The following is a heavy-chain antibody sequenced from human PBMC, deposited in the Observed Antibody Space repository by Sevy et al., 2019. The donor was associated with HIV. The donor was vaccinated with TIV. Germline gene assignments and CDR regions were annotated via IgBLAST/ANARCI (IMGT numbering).Heavy chain of an antibody. D-gene: IGHD6-19*01. V-gene: IGHV4-34*01. J-gene: IGHJ5*02. CDR2: INHSGST. CDR1: VGTFNDYY. CDR3: ARAQWRSNWFDP. Sequence: SETLSLTCAVYVGTFNDYYWSWVRQSPGKGLEWIGDINHSGSTNYNPSLGSRVTLSVDTSKNQFSLKLTSVTAADTAVYYCARAQWRSNWFDPWGRGTPVIVSS.